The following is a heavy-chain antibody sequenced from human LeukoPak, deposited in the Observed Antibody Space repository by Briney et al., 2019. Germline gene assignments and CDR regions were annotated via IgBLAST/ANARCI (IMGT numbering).Heavy chain of an antibody. CDR3: AKGEGSSWFAPYYYYYYGMDV. CDR2: ISYDGSNK. CDR1: GFTFSGFA. J-gene: IGHJ6*02. Sequence: GGSLRLSCAASGFTFSGFAMSWVRRTPGKGLEWVAVISYDGSNKYYADSVKGRFTISRDNSKNTLYLQMNSLRAEDTAVYYCAKGEGSSWFAPYYYYYYGMDVWGQGTTVTVSS. V-gene: IGHV3-30*18. D-gene: IGHD6-13*01.